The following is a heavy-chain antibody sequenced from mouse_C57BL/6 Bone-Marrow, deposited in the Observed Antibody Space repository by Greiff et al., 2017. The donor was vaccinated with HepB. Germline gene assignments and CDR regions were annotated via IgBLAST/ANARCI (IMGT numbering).Heavy chain of an antibody. CDR1: GYTFTSYW. CDR2: IDPSDSYT. D-gene: IGHD2-1*01. V-gene: IGHV1-50*01. J-gene: IGHJ4*01. CDR3: AREGLLWPYAMYY. Sequence: QVQLKQPGAELVKPGASVKLSCKASGYTFTSYWMQWVKQRPGQGLEWIGEIDPSDSYTNYNQKFKGKATLTVDTSSSTAYMQLSSLTSEDSAVYYCAREGLLWPYAMYYWGQGTSVTVSS.